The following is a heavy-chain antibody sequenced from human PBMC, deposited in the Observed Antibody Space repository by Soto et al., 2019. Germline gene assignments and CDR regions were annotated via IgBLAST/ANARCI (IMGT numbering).Heavy chain of an antibody. J-gene: IGHJ4*02. CDR3: EKDAVAQIGVGDYFDS. V-gene: IGHV3-23*01. Sequence: EVQLLDSGGGLVQPGGSLRLSCAASGFNFKNYAMSWVRQAPGKGLEWVSSIRGGGGGTYYADSVKGRFTVSRDDTNDRLYIRLGRQRGDATCISYREKDAVAQIGVGDYFDSGGKGTWVTVSS. D-gene: IGHD3-10*01. CDR1: GFNFKNYA. CDR2: IRGGGGGT.